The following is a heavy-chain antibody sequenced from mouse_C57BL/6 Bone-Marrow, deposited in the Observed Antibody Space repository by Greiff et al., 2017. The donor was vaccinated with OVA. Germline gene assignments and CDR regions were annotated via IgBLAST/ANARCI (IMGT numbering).Heavy chain of an antibody. Sequence: VQLQPSGAELVRPGASVTLSCKASGYTFTDYEMHWVKQTPVHGLEWIGAIDPETGGTAYNQKFKGKAILTADKSSSTAYMELRSLTSEDSAVDYCTRGYSNYYAMDYWGQGTSVTVSS. CDR1: GYTFTDYE. V-gene: IGHV1-15*01. CDR3: TRGYSNYYAMDY. D-gene: IGHD2-5*01. CDR2: IDPETGGT. J-gene: IGHJ4*01.